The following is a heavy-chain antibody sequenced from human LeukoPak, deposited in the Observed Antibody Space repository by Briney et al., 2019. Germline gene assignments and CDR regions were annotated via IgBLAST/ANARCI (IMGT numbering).Heavy chain of an antibody. CDR3: ARAYYYDNSGSDFDY. J-gene: IGHJ4*02. CDR2: IGPYNDNT. V-gene: IGHV1-18*01. CDR1: GYTFTTSG. Sequence: ASVKVSCKASGYTFTTSGIFWVRQAPGQGLEWMGWIGPYNDNTNYAQKFQGRVTMTTDTSTSTVYMELRSLRSDDTAVYYCARAYYYDNSGSDFDYWGQGTLVTVSS. D-gene: IGHD3-22*01.